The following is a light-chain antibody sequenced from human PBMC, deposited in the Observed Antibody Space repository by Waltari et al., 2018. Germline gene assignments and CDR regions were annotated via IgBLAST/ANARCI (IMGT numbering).Light chain of an antibody. CDR3: ASWDDSLSVGV. CDR1: ISNLGPNY. J-gene: IGLJ3*02. Sequence: QSVLTQPPSASGTPGQRVTIPCSGRISNLGPNYVSWYQQFPGTAPKLLIQRNNQRPSGVPDRFSGSKSGTSASLAISGLRSEDEADYYCASWDDSLSVGVFGGGTKLTVL. CDR2: RNN. V-gene: IGLV1-47*01.